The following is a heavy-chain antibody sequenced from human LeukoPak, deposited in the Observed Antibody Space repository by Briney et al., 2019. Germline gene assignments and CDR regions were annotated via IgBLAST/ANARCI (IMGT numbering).Heavy chain of an antibody. Sequence: GGSLRLSCAASGFTFSNAWMTWVRQAPGKGLEGVGRIKSKTDGGTTDYAAPVKGRFAISRDNSNNTLYLQMNSLKTEDTAMYYCTTLYSYPQGNWGQGTLVTVSS. CDR2: IKSKTDGGTT. D-gene: IGHD2-8*01. CDR3: TTLYSYPQGN. V-gene: IGHV3-15*01. J-gene: IGHJ4*02. CDR1: GFTFSNAW.